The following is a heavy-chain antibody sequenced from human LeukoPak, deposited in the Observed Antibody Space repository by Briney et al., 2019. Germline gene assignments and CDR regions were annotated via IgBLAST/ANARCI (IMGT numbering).Heavy chain of an antibody. CDR3: ARANSYCSGGSCYPSPGDY. J-gene: IGHJ4*02. Sequence: ASVKVSCKASGGTFSSYAISWVRQDPGQGLEWMGGLIPIFGTANYTQKFQGRVTITTDESTSTAYMELSSLRSEDTAVYYCARANSYCSGGSCYPSPGDYWGQGTLVTVSS. D-gene: IGHD2-15*01. CDR1: GGTFSSYA. CDR2: LIPIFGTA. V-gene: IGHV1-69*05.